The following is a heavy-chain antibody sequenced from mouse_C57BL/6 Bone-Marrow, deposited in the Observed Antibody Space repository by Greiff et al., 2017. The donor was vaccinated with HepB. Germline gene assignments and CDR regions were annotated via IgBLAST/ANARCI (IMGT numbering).Heavy chain of an antibody. CDR1: GYTFTSYW. CDR3: ARSYYGSSLAWFAY. Sequence: KQPGAELVRPGSSVKLSCKASGYTFTSYWMDWVKQRPGQGLEWIGNIYPSDSETHYNQKFKDKATLTVDKSSSTAYMQLSSLTSEDSAVYYCARSYYGSSLAWFAYWGQGTLVTVSA. CDR2: IYPSDSET. J-gene: IGHJ3*01. V-gene: IGHV1-61*01. D-gene: IGHD1-1*01.